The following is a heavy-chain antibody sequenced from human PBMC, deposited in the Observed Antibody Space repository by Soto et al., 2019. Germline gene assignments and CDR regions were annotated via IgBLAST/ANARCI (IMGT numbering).Heavy chain of an antibody. Sequence: QVQLVQSGAEVKKPGSSVKVSCKASGGTFSSYAISWVRQAPGQGLEWMGGIIPIFGTANYAQKFQGRVTITADESTSTAYLEVSSLRSEDTAVYYCARNYYDSSGYFFSYYYGMDVWGQGTTVTVSS. J-gene: IGHJ6*02. CDR1: GGTFSSYA. CDR3: ARNYYDSSGYFFSYYYGMDV. CDR2: IIPIFGTA. V-gene: IGHV1-69*01. D-gene: IGHD3-22*01.